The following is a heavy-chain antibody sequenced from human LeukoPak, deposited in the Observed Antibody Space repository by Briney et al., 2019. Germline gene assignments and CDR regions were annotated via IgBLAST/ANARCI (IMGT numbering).Heavy chain of an antibody. CDR3: ARGLYDSSGPLDY. J-gene: IGHJ4*02. D-gene: IGHD3-22*01. Sequence: GRSLRLSCAASGFTFSSYGMHWVRQAPGKGLEWVAVISYDGSNKYYADSVKGRFTISRDNAKNSLYLQVNSLRAEDTAVYYCARGLYDSSGPLDYWGQGTLVTVSS. CDR2: ISYDGSNK. V-gene: IGHV3-30*03. CDR1: GFTFSSYG.